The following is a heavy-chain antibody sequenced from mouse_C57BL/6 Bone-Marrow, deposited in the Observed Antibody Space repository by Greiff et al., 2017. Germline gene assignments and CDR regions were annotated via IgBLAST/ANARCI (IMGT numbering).Heavy chain of an antibody. CDR3: ARLYHFDY. D-gene: IGHD2-12*01. CDR1: GFTFSSYA. V-gene: IGHV5-4*01. Sequence: EVQLVESGGGLVKPGGSLKLSCAASGFTFSSYAMSWVRQTPEKRLEWVATISDGGSYTYYPDNVKGRFTISRDNAKNNLYLQMSHLKSEDTAMYYYARLYHFDYWGQGTTLTVSS. J-gene: IGHJ2*01. CDR2: ISDGGSYT.